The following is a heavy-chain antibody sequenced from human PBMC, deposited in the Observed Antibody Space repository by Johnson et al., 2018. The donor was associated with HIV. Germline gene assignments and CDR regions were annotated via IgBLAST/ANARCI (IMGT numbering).Heavy chain of an antibody. Sequence: VQLVESGGGLVQPGGSLRLSCAASGFSFSSFAMHWVRQAPGKGLEYVSTISGNGGSTYYTNSVKGRFTISRDNSKTTLYLQMGSLRTEDMAVYYCPGGYLTTCYSSCAFDIWGQGTMVAVSS. CDR2: ISGNGGST. D-gene: IGHD2-2*02. V-gene: IGHV3-64*01. J-gene: IGHJ3*02. CDR1: GFSFSSFA. CDR3: PGGYLTTCYSSCAFDI.